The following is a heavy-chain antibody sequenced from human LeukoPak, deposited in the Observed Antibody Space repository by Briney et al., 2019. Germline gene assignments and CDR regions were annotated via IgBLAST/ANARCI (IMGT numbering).Heavy chain of an antibody. V-gene: IGHV5-51*01. CDR3: ARHGRYYFDY. CDR2: IYPGDSDT. CDR1: GYSFSSNW. J-gene: IGHJ4*02. D-gene: IGHD1-26*01. Sequence: GESLKISCKGSGYSFSSNWIGWVRQVPGKGLEWMGIIYPGDSDTRYSPSFQGQVTISADKSISTAYLQWSSLKASDTAIYYCARHGRYYFDYWGQGTLVTVSS.